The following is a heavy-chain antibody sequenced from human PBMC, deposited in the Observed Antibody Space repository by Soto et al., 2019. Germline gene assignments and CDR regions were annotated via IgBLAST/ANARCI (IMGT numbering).Heavy chain of an antibody. CDR3: ARVEVPPANYYYGMDL. V-gene: IGHV4-59*01. Sequence: PSETLSLTCTVSGGSISSYYWSWIRQPPGKGLEWIGYIYYSGSTNYNPSLKSRVTISVDTSKNQFSLKLSSVTAADTAVYYCARVEVPPANYYYGMDLWGQGTTVTVSS. J-gene: IGHJ6*02. D-gene: IGHD3-3*01. CDR1: GGSISSYY. CDR2: IYYSGST.